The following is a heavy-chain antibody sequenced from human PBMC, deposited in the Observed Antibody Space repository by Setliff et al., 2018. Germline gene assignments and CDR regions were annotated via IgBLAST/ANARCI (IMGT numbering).Heavy chain of an antibody. V-gene: IGHV4-61*09. Sequence: SETLSLTCTVSGGSISSGNYYWIWIRQPAGKALEWLGHIFARGSMNYNPSLRSRITIPQDRSENQFSLTLSSVTAADTAVYYCARLSPYNTGPPFDYWGQGTLVTVSS. J-gene: IGHJ4*02. CDR1: GGSISSGNYY. CDR2: IFARGSM. CDR3: ARLSPYNTGPPFDY. D-gene: IGHD2-8*02.